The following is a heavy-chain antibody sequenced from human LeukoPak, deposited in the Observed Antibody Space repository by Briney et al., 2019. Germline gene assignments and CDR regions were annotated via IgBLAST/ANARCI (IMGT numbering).Heavy chain of an antibody. Sequence: PGGSLRLSCAASGFTFSSYGMHWVRQAPGEGLEWVAFIRYDGSNKYYADSVKGRFTISRDNSKNTLYLQMNSLRAEDTAVYYCAKSVTIFGVVTTIDFDYWGQGTLVTVSS. J-gene: IGHJ4*02. CDR3: AKSVTIFGVVTTIDFDY. CDR2: IRYDGSNK. D-gene: IGHD3-3*01. V-gene: IGHV3-30*02. CDR1: GFTFSSYG.